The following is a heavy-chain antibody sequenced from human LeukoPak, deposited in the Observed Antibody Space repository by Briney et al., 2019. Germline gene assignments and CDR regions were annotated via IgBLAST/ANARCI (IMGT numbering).Heavy chain of an antibody. CDR1: GYTFTSYG. CDR2: ISAYNGNT. V-gene: IGHV1-18*04. Sequence: ASVKVSCKASGYTFTSYGISWVRQAPGQGLEWMGWISAYNGNTNYAQKLQGRVTMTTDTSTSTAYMELRSLRSDDTAVYYCARDKELHCSSTSCYYYYYGKDVWGKGTTVTVSS. J-gene: IGHJ6*04. CDR3: ARDKELHCSSTSCYYYYYGKDV. D-gene: IGHD2-2*01.